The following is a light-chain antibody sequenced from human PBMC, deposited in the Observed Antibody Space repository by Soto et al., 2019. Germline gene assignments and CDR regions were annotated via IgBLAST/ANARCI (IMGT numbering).Light chain of an antibody. J-gene: IGLJ2*01. Sequence: QSALTQPASVSGSPGQSITISCTGTSSDVGSYNLVSWYQQHPGKGPKLMIYEGSRRPSGVSNRFSGSKSGNTASLTISGLQDEDEAYYYCNSYTSSNTRLFGGGTKLTVL. CDR2: EGS. V-gene: IGLV2-14*02. CDR3: NSYTSSNTRL. CDR1: SSDVGSYNL.